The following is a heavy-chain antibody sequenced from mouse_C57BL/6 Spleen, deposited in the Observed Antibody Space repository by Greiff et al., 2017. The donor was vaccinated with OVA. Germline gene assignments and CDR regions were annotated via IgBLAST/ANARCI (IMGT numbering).Heavy chain of an antibody. CDR2: IRSKSSNYAT. V-gene: IGHV10-3*01. CDR1: GFTFNTYA. J-gene: IGHJ1*03. CDR3: VREGYYYGSSYVSYWYFDV. Sequence: GGGLVQPTGSLKLSCAASGFTFNTYAMHWVRQAPGKGLEWVARIRSKSSNYATYYADSVKDRFTISRDDSQSMLYLQMNNLKTEDTAMYYCVREGYYYGSSYVSYWYFDVWGTGTTVTVSS. D-gene: IGHD1-1*01.